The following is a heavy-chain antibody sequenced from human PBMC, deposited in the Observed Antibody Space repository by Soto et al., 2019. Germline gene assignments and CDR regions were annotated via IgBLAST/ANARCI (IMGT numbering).Heavy chain of an antibody. CDR1: GGSISSSSYY. CDR3: ARLAAAGIWDFDL. J-gene: IGHJ2*01. V-gene: IGHV4-39*01. D-gene: IGHD6-13*01. CDR2: IYYSGST. Sequence: QLQLQESGPGLVKPSETLSLTCTVSGGSISSSSYYWGWIRQPPGKGLEWIGSIYYSGSTYYNPSLKSRVTISVDTSKNQFSLKLSSVTAADTAVYYCARLAAAGIWDFDLWGRGTLVTVSS.